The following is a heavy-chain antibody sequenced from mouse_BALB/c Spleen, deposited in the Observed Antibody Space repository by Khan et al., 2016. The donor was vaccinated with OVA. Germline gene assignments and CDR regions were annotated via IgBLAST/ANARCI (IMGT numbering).Heavy chain of an antibody. V-gene: IGHV1-4*01. Sequence: VQLQESGAELARPGASVKMSCKASGYTFTSYTIHWIKERPGQGLEWIGYINPSNGYTNYNQKFKDKATLTTDKSSTTAHLQLSSLTSDDSAVYNCVRDGAYHRNDGWFAYWGQGTLVTVSA. D-gene: IGHD2-14*01. CDR2: INPSNGYT. CDR3: VRDGAYHRNDGWFAY. CDR1: GYTFTSYT. J-gene: IGHJ3*01.